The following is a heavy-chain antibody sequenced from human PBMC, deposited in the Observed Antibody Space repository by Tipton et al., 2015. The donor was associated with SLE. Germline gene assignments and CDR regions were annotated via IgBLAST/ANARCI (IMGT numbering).Heavy chain of an antibody. CDR2: IYYSGST. CDR3: ARETSQLLWFGGTGSEYNWFDP. Sequence: TLSLTCTVSGGSISSSSYYWGWIRQPPGKGLEWIGSIYYSGSTYYNPSLKSRVTISVDTSKNHFSLELTSVTAADTAVYYCARETSQLLWFGGTGSEYNWFDPWGQGTLVTVSS. V-gene: IGHV4-39*07. CDR1: GGSISSSSYY. J-gene: IGHJ5*02. D-gene: IGHD3-10*01.